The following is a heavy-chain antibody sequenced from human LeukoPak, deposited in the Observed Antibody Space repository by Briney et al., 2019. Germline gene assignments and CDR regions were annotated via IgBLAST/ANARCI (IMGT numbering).Heavy chain of an antibody. CDR2: INPNSGGT. Sequence: ASVKVSCKASGYTFTDYSMHWVRQAPGQGLEWMGWINPNSGGTNNAKQFQGRVTVTRDTSISTAYMELSRLRSDDTAVYYWAGEDAYNYAYWGQGTLVTVSS. CDR1: GYTFTDYS. J-gene: IGHJ4*02. D-gene: IGHD5-24*01. CDR3: AGEDAYNYAY. V-gene: IGHV1-2*02.